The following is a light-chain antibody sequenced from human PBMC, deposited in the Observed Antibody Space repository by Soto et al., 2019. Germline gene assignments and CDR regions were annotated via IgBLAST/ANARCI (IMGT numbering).Light chain of an antibody. CDR2: YDT. J-gene: IGLJ2*01. V-gene: IGLV3-21*04. Sequence: SYELTQPPSMSVAQGKTARITCGGNNIGSKSVHWFQQKSGQAPLLVIYYDTGRPSGIPERFSGSNFGDTATLTISRVAVGDEADYYCQVWDRSSDHVIFGGGTKVTVL. CDR3: QVWDRSSDHVI. CDR1: NIGSKS.